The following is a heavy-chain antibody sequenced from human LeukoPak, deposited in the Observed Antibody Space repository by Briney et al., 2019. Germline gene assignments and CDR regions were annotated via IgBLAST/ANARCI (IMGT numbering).Heavy chain of an antibody. V-gene: IGHV4-59*08. D-gene: IGHD3-22*01. CDR1: GGSISSYY. Sequence: PSETLSLTCTVSGGSISSYYWSWIRQPPGKGLEWIGYIYYSGSTNYNPSLKSRVTISVDTSKNQFSLKLSSVTAADTAVYYCARHRFGDYDSSGYFLDYWGQGTLVTVSS. CDR3: ARHRFGDYDSSGYFLDY. J-gene: IGHJ4*02. CDR2: IYYSGST.